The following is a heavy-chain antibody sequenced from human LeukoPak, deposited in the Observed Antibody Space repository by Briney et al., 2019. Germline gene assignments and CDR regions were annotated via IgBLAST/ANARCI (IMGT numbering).Heavy chain of an antibody. Sequence: SETLSLTCTVSGGSISSSSYYWGWIRQPPGKGLEWIGSIYYSGGTYYNPSLKSRVTISVDTSKNQFSLKLSSVTAADTAVYYCARQGSASSSWYTLRGELYWFDPWGQGTLVTVSS. J-gene: IGHJ5*02. V-gene: IGHV4-39*01. CDR2: IYYSGGT. D-gene: IGHD6-13*01. CDR3: ARQGSASSSWYTLRGELYWFDP. CDR1: GGSISSSSYY.